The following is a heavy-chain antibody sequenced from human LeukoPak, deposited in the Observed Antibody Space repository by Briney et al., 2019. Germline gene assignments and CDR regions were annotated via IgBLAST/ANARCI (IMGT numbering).Heavy chain of an antibody. CDR2: INHSGST. CDR1: GGSFSGYY. J-gene: IGHJ3*02. CDR3: ATIRYGAFDI. Sequence: SETLSLTCAVYGGSFSGYYWSWIRQPPGKGLEWIGEINHSGSTNYNPSLKSRVTISVDTSKNQFFLKLSSVTAADTAVYYCATIRYGAFDIWGQGTMVTVSS. D-gene: IGHD3-9*01. V-gene: IGHV4-34*01.